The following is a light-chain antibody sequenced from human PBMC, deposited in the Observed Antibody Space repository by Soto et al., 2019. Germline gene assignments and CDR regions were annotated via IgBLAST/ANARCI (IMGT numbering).Light chain of an antibody. V-gene: IGLV1-40*01. Sequence: QSVLTQPPSVAGAPGQRVTISCTGSSSNIGAGYDVHWYQQLPGTAPKLLIYGNSNRPSAVPDRFSGSKSGTSASLAITGLQAEDEADYYCQSYDDSLSGPFYVFGTGTKVTVL. CDR2: GNS. CDR3: QSYDDSLSGPFYV. J-gene: IGLJ1*01. CDR1: SSNIGAGYD.